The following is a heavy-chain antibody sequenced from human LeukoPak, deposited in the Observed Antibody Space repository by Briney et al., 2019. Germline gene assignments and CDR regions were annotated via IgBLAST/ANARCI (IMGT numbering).Heavy chain of an antibody. D-gene: IGHD5-18*01. V-gene: IGHV3-23*01. CDR2: ISGSGGNT. CDR3: AKRPGGDTPTREYY. J-gene: IGHJ4*02. CDR1: GFTFSNYA. Sequence: PGGSLRLSCAASGFTFSNYAMAWVRQAPGKGLEWVSGISGSGGNTYHADSVKGRFTISRDNSKNTLYLQMNSLRAEDTAVYYCAKRPGGDTPTREYYWGQGTLVTVSS.